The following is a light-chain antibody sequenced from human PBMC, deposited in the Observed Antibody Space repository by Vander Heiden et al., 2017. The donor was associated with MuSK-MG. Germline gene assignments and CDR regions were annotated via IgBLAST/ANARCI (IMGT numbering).Light chain of an antibody. CDR1: QSVSSY. Sequence: EIVLTQSPATLSLSPGERATLSCRASQSVSSYLAWYQQKPGQAPRLLIYDASNRATGTPARFSGRGSGTDFILTISSLEAEDFAVYYCQQRSNWPATFGGGTKVEIK. J-gene: IGKJ4*01. V-gene: IGKV3-11*01. CDR2: DAS. CDR3: QQRSNWPAT.